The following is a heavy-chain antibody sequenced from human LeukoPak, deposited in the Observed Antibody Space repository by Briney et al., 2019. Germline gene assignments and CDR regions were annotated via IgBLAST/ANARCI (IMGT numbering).Heavy chain of an antibody. V-gene: IGHV4-4*02. J-gene: IGHJ4*02. CDR2: IYHSGST. CDR1: GGSISSSNW. D-gene: IGHD3-22*01. Sequence: SETLSLTCAVSGGSISSSNWWSWVRQPPGKGLEWIGEIYHSGSTNYNPSLKSRVTISVDKSKNQFSLKLSSVTAADTAVYYCARALYYYDSSGYYYFDYWGQGTLVTVSS. CDR3: ARALYYYDSSGYYYFDY.